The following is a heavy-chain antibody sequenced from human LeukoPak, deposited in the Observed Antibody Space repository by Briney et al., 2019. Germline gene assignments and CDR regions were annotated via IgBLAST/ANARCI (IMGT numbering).Heavy chain of an antibody. V-gene: IGHV3-66*02. CDR3: AKDLAGTGSAFDI. CDR1: GFTVSSNY. D-gene: IGHD3-10*01. CDR2: IYTGASA. Sequence: GGSLRLSCAASGFTVSSNYMSWVRQAPGKGLEWVSIIYTGASAYYADSVKGRFTISRDNSKNTLYLQMTSLRAEDTAVYYCAKDLAGTGSAFDIWGQGTMVTVSS. J-gene: IGHJ3*02.